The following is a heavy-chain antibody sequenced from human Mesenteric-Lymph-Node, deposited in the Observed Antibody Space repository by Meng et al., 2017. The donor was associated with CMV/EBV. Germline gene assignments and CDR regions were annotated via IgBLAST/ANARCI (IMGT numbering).Heavy chain of an antibody. V-gene: IGHV4-39*07. D-gene: IGHD5-18*01. CDR3: VRDWRYGYAT. Sequence: QLQLHESGPGPVKPSETLSLTCTVSGGSISSHTTSYYWGWIRQPPGKGLEWIASIMYSGTTYYNPSLQSRVTISADTSKNQFSLKMNSMTAADTAQYYCVRDWRYGYATWGQGILVTVSS. CDR2: IMYSGTT. CDR1: GGSISSHTTSYY. J-gene: IGHJ4*02.